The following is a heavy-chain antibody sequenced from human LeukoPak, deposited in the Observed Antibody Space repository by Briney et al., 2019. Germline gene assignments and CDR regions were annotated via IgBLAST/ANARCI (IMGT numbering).Heavy chain of an antibody. D-gene: IGHD1-26*01. V-gene: IGHV3-11*01. CDR2: ISSSGSTI. CDR1: GFTFSDYY. Sequence: GGSLGLSCAASGFTFSDYYMSWIRQAPGKGLEWVSYISSSGSTIIYADSVKGRFTISRDNAKNSLYLQMNSLRAEDTALYYCARDNTNKYRGSLSDAFDIWGQGTMVTVSS. CDR3: ARDNTNKYRGSLSDAFDI. J-gene: IGHJ3*02.